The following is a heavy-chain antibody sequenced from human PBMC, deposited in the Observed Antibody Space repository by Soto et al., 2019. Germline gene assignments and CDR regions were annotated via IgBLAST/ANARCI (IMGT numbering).Heavy chain of an antibody. Sequence: SETLSLTCTVSGGSISSSSYYWGWIRQPPGKGQEWIGSIYYNGSTYYKPSLKSQVTKSVDTSKKQFSLKLSSVTAADKAVNYCARQALIAARPRALSHWGQGTLVTVLL. CDR2: IYYNGST. CDR1: GGSISSSSYY. CDR3: ARQALIAARPRALSH. D-gene: IGHD6-6*01. V-gene: IGHV4-39*01. J-gene: IGHJ4*02.